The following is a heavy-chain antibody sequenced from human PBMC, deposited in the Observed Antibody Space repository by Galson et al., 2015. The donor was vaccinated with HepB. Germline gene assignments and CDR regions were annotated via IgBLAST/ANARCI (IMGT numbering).Heavy chain of an antibody. J-gene: IGHJ4*02. V-gene: IGHV3-23*01. CDR1: GFTFSTYA. Sequence: SLRLSCAASGFTFSTYAMSWVRQTPGKGLEWVAAISGSDDGTYHAASVRGRFTIPRDDSKTTLYLQMNRLRAEDTATYYCAKGMAGSCTRVLCYSFDYWGQGSLVTVSS. D-gene: IGHD2-8*02. CDR2: ISGSDDGT. CDR3: AKGMAGSCTRVLCYSFDY.